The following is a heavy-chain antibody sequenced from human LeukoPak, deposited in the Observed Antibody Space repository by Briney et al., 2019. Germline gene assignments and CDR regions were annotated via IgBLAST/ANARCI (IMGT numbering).Heavy chain of an antibody. Sequence: GGSLRLSCAASGFTFSNAWMSWVRQAPGKGLEWVGRIKSKTDGGTTDYAAPVKGRFTISRDDSKNTLYLQMNSLKTEDTAVYYCTTDWMTTVTTRVYYYYGMDVRGQGTTVTVSS. CDR1: GFTFSNAW. CDR3: TTDWMTTVTTRVYYYYGMDV. J-gene: IGHJ6*02. D-gene: IGHD4-11*01. CDR2: IKSKTDGGTT. V-gene: IGHV3-15*01.